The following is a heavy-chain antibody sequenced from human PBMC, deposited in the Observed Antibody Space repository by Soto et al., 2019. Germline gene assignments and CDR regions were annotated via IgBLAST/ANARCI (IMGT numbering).Heavy chain of an antibody. D-gene: IGHD6-19*01. CDR2: IIPIFGTA. J-gene: IGHJ6*02. Sequence: QVQLVQSGAEVKKPGSSVKVYCKASGGTFSSYAISWVRQAPGQGLEWMGGIIPIFGTANYAQKFQGRVTITADESTSTAYMELSSLRSEDTAVYYCARSNGSGYGDYYYGMDVWGQGTTVTVSS. V-gene: IGHV1-69*12. CDR3: ARSNGSGYGDYYYGMDV. CDR1: GGTFSSYA.